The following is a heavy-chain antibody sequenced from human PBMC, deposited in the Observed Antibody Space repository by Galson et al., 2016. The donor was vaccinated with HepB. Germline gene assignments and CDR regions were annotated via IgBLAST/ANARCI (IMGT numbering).Heavy chain of an antibody. D-gene: IGHD2-15*01. J-gene: IGHJ3*02. CDR3: ATGYCSGGSCCSGAFHI. CDR1: GGSLSAYY. Sequence: SETLSLTCAVHGGSLSAYYWNWLRQPPGKGLEWIGESSHTGSTDYNPSLKSRVAFSVDTSKNQFSLNLNSVTDADTAVYYCATGYCSGGSCCSGAFHIWGRGTMVTVSS. CDR2: SSHTGST. V-gene: IGHV4-34*01.